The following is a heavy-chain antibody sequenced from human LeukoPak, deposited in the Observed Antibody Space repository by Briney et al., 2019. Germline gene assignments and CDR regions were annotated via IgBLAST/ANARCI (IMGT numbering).Heavy chain of an antibody. CDR1: GFTFSNYW. D-gene: IGHD6-19*01. CDR3: ARGSGGSGWYVSYYYYYYMDV. CDR2: INSDGINT. V-gene: IGHV3-74*01. Sequence: PGGSLRLSCAASGFTFSNYWMHWVRQAPGKGLVWVSRINSDGINTSYADSVKGRFTISRDNSKSTLYLQMNSLRAEDTAVYYCARGSGGSGWYVSYYYYYYMDVWGKGTTVTISS. J-gene: IGHJ6*03.